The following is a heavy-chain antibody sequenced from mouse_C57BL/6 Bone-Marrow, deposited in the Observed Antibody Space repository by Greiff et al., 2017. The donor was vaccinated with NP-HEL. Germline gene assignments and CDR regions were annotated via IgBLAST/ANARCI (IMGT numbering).Heavy chain of an antibody. CDR2: VDPENGDT. CDR3: TLRCAMDY. J-gene: IGHJ4*01. CDR1: GFNIKDDY. D-gene: IGHD1-1*01. V-gene: IGHV14-4*01. Sequence: EVQLQQSGAELVRPGASVKLSCTASGFNIKDDYMHWVKQRPEQGLEWIGWVDPENGDTEYASKFQGKATITADTSSNTAYLQLSSLTSEDTAVYYCTLRCAMDYWGQGTSVTVSS.